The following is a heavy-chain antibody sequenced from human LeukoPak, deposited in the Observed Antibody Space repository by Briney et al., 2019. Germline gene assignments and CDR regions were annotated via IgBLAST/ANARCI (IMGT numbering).Heavy chain of an antibody. CDR2: ISYSGST. V-gene: IGHV4-59*12. Sequence: PSETLSLTCTASGGSISSYYWSWIRQPPEKGLEWIGYISYSGSTDYNPSLKSRVTISVDTSKNQFSLKLSSVTAADTAVYYCARDASSFDYWGQGTLVTVSS. J-gene: IGHJ4*02. CDR1: GGSISSYY. CDR3: ARDASSFDY.